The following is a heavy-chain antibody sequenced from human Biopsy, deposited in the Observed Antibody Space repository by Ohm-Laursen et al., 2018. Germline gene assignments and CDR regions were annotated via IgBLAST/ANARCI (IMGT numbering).Heavy chain of an antibody. J-gene: IGHJ4*02. CDR3: AKQWSYYESFTQHYRGDFDY. V-gene: IGHV4-59*08. Sequence: SDTLSLTCSVSGGSISSSYWSWIRQPPGKGLEWIGYISYSGSTSYNPSLKSRVTISADTSKNRLSLTLSSLTAADTAVYFCAKQWSYYESFTQHYRGDFDYWGQGTLVIVSS. CDR2: ISYSGST. CDR1: GGSISSSY. D-gene: IGHD3-16*01.